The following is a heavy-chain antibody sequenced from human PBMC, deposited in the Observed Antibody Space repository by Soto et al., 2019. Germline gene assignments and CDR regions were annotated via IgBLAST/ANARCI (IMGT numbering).Heavy chain of an antibody. CDR1: GYPFSSYY. Sequence: ASVKVSCKPSGYPFSSYYIQWVRQAPGQGLEWMGIINPNDGSTSYAQKFQGRVTMTRDTSTTTVYMELSSLRSEDTAVYYCATGTITIYGEVTRWPDPWGQGTLVTVSS. J-gene: IGHJ5*02. V-gene: IGHV1-46*01. D-gene: IGHD3-3*01. CDR3: ATGTITIYGEVTRWPDP. CDR2: INPNDGST.